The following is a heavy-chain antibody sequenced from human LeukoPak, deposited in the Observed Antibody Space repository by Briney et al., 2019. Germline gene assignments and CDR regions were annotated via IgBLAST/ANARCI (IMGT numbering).Heavy chain of an antibody. CDR1: GLTFSSFA. CDR2: ISGSGSTT. Sequence: PGGSLRLSCAASGLTFSSFAMTWVRQAPGKGLEWVSGISGSGSTTYYADSVKGRFTISRDNSKNALYLQMNSLRVEDTAIYYCEKGGRWDYYDSSHWGQGTMVTVSS. CDR3: EKGGRWDYYDSSH. D-gene: IGHD3-22*01. V-gene: IGHV3-23*01. J-gene: IGHJ3*01.